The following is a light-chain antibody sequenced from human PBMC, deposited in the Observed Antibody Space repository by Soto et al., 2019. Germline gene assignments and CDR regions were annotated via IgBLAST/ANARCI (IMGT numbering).Light chain of an antibody. V-gene: IGKV3-11*01. CDR1: QSVIKY. J-gene: IGKJ5*01. CDR2: DAS. CDR3: QQRYIWPPIT. Sequence: EIVLTQSPATLPLSPGERATLSCRASQSVIKYLAWYQQKPGQAPRLLIFDASNRATGIPARFSGSGSGTDFTLTISSLEPEDFAVYYCQQRYIWPPITFGQGTRLEIK.